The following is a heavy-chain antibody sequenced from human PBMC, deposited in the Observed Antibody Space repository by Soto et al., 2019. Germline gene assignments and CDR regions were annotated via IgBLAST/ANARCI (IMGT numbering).Heavy chain of an antibody. CDR2: INPSGGST. CDR1: GYTFTSYY. J-gene: IGHJ6*02. Sequence: ASVKVSCKASGYTFTSYYIHWVRQAPGQGLEWMGIINPSGGSTSYAQKFQGRVTMTRDTSTSTVYMELSSLRSEDTAVYYCARRGRVAVAGTPVPYYYYGMDVWGQGTTVTVSS. CDR3: ARRGRVAVAGTPVPYYYYGMDV. D-gene: IGHD6-19*01. V-gene: IGHV1-46*01.